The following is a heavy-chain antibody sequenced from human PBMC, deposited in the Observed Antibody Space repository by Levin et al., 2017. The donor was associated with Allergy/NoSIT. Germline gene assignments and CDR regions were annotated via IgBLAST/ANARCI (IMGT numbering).Heavy chain of an antibody. V-gene: IGHV1-2*02. CDR1: GYTFTGYY. CDR2: INPNSGGT. J-gene: IGHJ5*02. D-gene: IGHD1-26*01. CDR3: ARPHYYNNWFDP. Sequence: GESLKISCKASGYTFTGYYMHWVRQAPGQGLEWMGWINPNSGGTNYAQKFQGRVTMTRDTSISTAYMELSRLRSDDTAVYYCARPHYYNNWFDPWGQGTLVTVSS.